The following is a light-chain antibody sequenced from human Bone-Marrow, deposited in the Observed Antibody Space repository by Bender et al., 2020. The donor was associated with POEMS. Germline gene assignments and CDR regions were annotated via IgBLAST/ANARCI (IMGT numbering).Light chain of an antibody. CDR1: RIGSKG. Sequence: SFVLTQPPSLSVAPGRTASITCGGDRIGSKGVQWFQQKPPQAPLMVVYGNTERPSGIPERFSASAAGNTATLTISGVEVGDEADYYWHVRDASGGHEVFGGGTRLTVL. CDR3: HVRDASGGHEV. J-gene: IGLJ2*01. V-gene: IGLV3-21*03. CDR2: GNT.